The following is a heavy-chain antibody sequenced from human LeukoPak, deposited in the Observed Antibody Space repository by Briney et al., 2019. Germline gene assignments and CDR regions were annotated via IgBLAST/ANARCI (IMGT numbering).Heavy chain of an antibody. Sequence: GGSLRLSCAASGFTFSSYAMSWVRQAPGKGLGWVSAISGSGGSTYYADSVKGRFTISRDNSKNTLYLQMNSLRAEDTAVYYCAKDNNYDSSGYSNAFDIWGQGTMVTVSS. D-gene: IGHD3-22*01. CDR1: GFTFSSYA. V-gene: IGHV3-23*01. J-gene: IGHJ3*02. CDR2: ISGSGGST. CDR3: AKDNNYDSSGYSNAFDI.